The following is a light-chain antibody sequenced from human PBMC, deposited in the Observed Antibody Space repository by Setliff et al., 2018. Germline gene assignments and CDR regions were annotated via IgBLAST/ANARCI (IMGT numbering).Light chain of an antibody. CDR3: QQYNNEPWT. CDR1: QNINIW. Sequence: DIQMTQSPSTLSVSVGDRVTITCRASQNINIWLAWYQQKPGRAPKVLIHKASTLESGVPSRFSASGSGTEFSFTISSLQPDDFASYYCQQYNNEPWTVGQGTKVDIK. CDR2: KAS. V-gene: IGKV1-5*03. J-gene: IGKJ1*01.